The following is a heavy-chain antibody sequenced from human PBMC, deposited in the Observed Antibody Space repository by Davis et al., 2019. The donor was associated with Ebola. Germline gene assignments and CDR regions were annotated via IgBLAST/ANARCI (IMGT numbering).Heavy chain of an antibody. V-gene: IGHV4-34*01. Sequence: MPSETLSLTCAVYGGSLSGYYWSWIRQPPGKGLEWIGEINHSGSTNYNPSLKSRVTISVDTSKNQFSLKLSSVTAADTAVYYCARHTSRFDPWGQGTLVTVSS. CDR3: ARHTSRFDP. CDR1: GGSLSGYY. D-gene: IGHD3-16*01. J-gene: IGHJ5*02. CDR2: INHSGST.